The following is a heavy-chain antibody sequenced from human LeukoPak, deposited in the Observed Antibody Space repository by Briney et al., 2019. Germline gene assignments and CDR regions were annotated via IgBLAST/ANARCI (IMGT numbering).Heavy chain of an antibody. V-gene: IGHV3-9*01. CDR2: ISWNSGSI. CDR1: GFTFDDYA. D-gene: IGHD3-3*01. J-gene: IGHJ4*02. CDR3: ARDPRDDFWSGYYFDY. Sequence: QPGGSLRLSCAASGFTFDDYAMHWVRQAPGKGLEWVSGISWNSGSIGYADSVKGRFTISRDNSKNTLYLQMNSLRAEDTAVYYCARDPRDDFWSGYYFDYWGQGTLVTVSS.